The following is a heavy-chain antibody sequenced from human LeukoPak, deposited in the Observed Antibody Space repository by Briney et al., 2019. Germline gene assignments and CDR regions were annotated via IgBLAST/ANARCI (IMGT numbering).Heavy chain of an antibody. CDR3: VRDPDALDY. J-gene: IGHJ4*02. CDR2: IRSTGSPI. V-gene: IGHV3-48*02. CDR1: GFSFSSYS. Sequence: GGSLRLSCVASGFSFSSYSMNWVRQAPGKGLEWVAYIRSTGSPIYYADSVKGRFTISRDTARNSLYLQMNSLRDEDTAVYYCVRDPDALDYWGQGTLVTVSS.